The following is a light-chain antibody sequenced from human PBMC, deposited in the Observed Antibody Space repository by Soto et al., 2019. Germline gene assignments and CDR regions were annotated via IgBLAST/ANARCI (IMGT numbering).Light chain of an antibody. Sequence: DIQMTQTPSTLSGSVGDRVTITCRASQTISSWLAWYQQKPGKAPKLLIYKASTLKSGVPSRFSGSGSGTEFTLTISSLQTPDFGTYYCQHYNSYLEAFGKGSKMDIX. CDR2: KAS. V-gene: IGKV1-5*03. CDR1: QTISSW. J-gene: IGKJ4*01. CDR3: QHYNSYLEA.